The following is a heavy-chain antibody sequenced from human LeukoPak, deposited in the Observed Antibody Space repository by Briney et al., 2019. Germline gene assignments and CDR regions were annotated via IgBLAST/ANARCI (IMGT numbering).Heavy chain of an antibody. Sequence: GRSLRLSCAASGFTFNTYGMHWVRQAPGRGLEWVAIISKDGSNKYYADSVKGRFTISRDNAKNSLSLQMNNLRVEDTAVYYCARAGSHWHYVYWGQGTVVTVSS. CDR2: ISKDGSNK. CDR1: GFTFNTYG. V-gene: IGHV3-30*03. J-gene: IGHJ4*02. CDR3: ARAGSHWHYVY. D-gene: IGHD3-10*01.